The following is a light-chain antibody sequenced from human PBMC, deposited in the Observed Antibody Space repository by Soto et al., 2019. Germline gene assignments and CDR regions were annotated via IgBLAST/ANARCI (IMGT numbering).Light chain of an antibody. J-gene: IGKJ5*01. CDR2: DAS. CDR1: QSVSSSY. V-gene: IGKV3D-20*01. Sequence: EIVLTQSPATLSLSPGERATLSCGASQSVSSSYLAWYQQKPGLAPRLLIYDASSRATGIPDRFSGSGSGTVFTLTIDSLEPEDSAVYYCQQRKHWPPITFGQGTRLEIK. CDR3: QQRKHWPPIT.